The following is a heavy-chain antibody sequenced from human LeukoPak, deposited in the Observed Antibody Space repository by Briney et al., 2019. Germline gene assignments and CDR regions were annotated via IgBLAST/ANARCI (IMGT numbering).Heavy chain of an antibody. Sequence: SVKVSCKASGGTFSSYAISWVRQAPGQGLEWMGRIIPILGIANYAQKFQGRVTITADKSTSTAYMELSSLRSEDTAVYYCAIEISGQWSFFDYWGQGTLVTVSS. CDR3: AIEISGQWSFFDY. CDR2: IIPILGIA. J-gene: IGHJ4*02. D-gene: IGHD6-19*01. CDR1: GGTFSSYA. V-gene: IGHV1-69*04.